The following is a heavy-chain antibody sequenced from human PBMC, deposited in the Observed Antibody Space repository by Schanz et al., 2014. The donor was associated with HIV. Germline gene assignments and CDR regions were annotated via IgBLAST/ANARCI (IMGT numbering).Heavy chain of an antibody. V-gene: IGHV3-23*04. CDR1: GFTFSTYP. J-gene: IGHJ6*02. D-gene: IGHD4-17*01. CDR2: IGGSGITT. Sequence: VQLVESGGGLVKPGGSLRLSCAASGFTFSTYPMNWVRQAPGGGLDWVSAIGGSGITTYYADSVKGRFTISRDNSKNTLYLQMNSLRAEDTAVYYCAKGGFYGDYVSYYYGLDVWGQGTTVTVSS. CDR3: AKGGFYGDYVSYYYGLDV.